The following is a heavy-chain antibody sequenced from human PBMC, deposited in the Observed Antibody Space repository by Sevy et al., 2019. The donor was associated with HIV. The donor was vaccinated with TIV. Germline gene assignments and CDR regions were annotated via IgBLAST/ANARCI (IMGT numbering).Heavy chain of an antibody. Sequence: GGSLRLSCAASGFTFSSYAMHWVRQAPGKGLEWVAVISYDGSNKYYADSVKGRFPITRDNSKNTLYLQMNSLRAEDTAVYYWARDADSGYDQGGDFDYWGQGTLVTVSS. CDR1: GFTFSSYA. CDR3: ARDADSGYDQGGDFDY. CDR2: ISYDGSNK. V-gene: IGHV3-30-3*01. D-gene: IGHD5-12*01. J-gene: IGHJ4*02.